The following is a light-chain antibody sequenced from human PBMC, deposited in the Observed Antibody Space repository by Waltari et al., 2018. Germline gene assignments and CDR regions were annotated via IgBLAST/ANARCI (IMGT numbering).Light chain of an antibody. CDR2: YDS. V-gene: IGLV3-21*01. Sequence: SYVLTQPPSVSVAPGKTARLTCRGSNIGRKNVNWYQQKPGQAPVLVIYYDSDRPSGIPERFSGSNSGNTATLTISRVEAGDEADYYCQVWESYGDHLVGFGGGTNLTVV. CDR3: QVWESYGDHLVG. J-gene: IGLJ2*01. CDR1: NIGRKN.